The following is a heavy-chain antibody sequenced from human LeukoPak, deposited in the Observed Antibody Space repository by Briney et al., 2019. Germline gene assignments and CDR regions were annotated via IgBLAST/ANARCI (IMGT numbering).Heavy chain of an antibody. CDR3: ARDSGTTGEVKFDP. J-gene: IGHJ5*02. CDR2: IYNGGII. D-gene: IGHD3-10*01. CDR1: GDSISRYY. V-gene: IGHV4-4*07. Sequence: SETLSLTCTVSGDSISRYYWSWIRQPAGKGLEWIGRIYNGGIITYNPSLKSRVTMSIDTSNNQFSPRLRFVTAADTAVYYCARDSGTTGEVKFDPWGQGTLVTVSS.